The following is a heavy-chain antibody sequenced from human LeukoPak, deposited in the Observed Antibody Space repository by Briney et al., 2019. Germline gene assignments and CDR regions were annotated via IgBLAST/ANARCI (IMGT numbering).Heavy chain of an antibody. Sequence: GGSLRLSCAASGFTFSSYSMYWVRQAPGKGLEWASSISSSSSYIYYADSVKGRFTISRDNAKNSLYLQMNSLRAEDTAVYYCARDVLTTVVTKAFDYWGQGTLVTVSS. CDR2: ISSSSSYI. D-gene: IGHD4-17*01. CDR3: ARDVLTTVVTKAFDY. CDR1: GFTFSSYS. J-gene: IGHJ4*02. V-gene: IGHV3-21*01.